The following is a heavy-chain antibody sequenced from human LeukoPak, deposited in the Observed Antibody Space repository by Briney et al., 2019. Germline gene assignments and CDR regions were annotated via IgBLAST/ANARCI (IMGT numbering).Heavy chain of an antibody. Sequence: GGSLRLSCAASGFTFDDYGMSWVRQAPGKGLEWVSGVNWNGGERGYADSVKGRFTISRDNAKNSLYLQMNSLRAEDTALYYCARSISARLVLGAFDIWGQGTMVTVSS. J-gene: IGHJ3*02. CDR1: GFTFDDYG. CDR2: VNWNGGER. V-gene: IGHV3-20*04. D-gene: IGHD6-6*01. CDR3: ARSISARLVLGAFDI.